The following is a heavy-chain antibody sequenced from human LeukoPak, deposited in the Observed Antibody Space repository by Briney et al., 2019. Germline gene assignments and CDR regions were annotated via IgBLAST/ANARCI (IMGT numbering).Heavy chain of an antibody. J-gene: IGHJ4*02. CDR2: IGSTGGT. D-gene: IGHD1-1*01. V-gene: IGHV3-23*01. CDR3: AKRYKYFFEY. Sequence: PRRSLRPSCAASGFTFSIYAMGWVRQAPGKGLEWDSTIGSTGGTYYADSVKGRFTISRDSSKNTLYLQMNSLRADDTAVYFCAKRYKYFFEYWGQGDLGTVSA. CDR1: GFTFSIYA.